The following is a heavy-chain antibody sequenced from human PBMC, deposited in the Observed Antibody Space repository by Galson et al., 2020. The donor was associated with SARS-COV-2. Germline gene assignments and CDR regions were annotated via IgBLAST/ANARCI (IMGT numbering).Heavy chain of an antibody. CDR2: IYTSGST. D-gene: IGHD3-16*02. CDR3: ARGSFLGWFDH. J-gene: IGHJ5*02. V-gene: IGHV4-61*02. Sequence: SETLYLTCTVSGGSISSGSYYWSWIRQPAGKGLEWIGRIYTSGSTNYNPSLKSRVTISVDTSKNQFSLKLSSVTAADTAVYYCARGSFLGWFDHWGQGTLVTVAS. CDR1: GGSISSGSYY.